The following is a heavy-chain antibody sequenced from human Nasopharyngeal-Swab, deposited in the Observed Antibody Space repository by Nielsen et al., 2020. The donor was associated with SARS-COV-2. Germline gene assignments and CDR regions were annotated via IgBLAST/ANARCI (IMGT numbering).Heavy chain of an antibody. CDR1: GFTFSSYG. Sequence: GGSLRLSCAAPGFTFSSYGMHWVRQAPGKGLEWVAVISYDGSNKYYADSVKGRFTISRDNSKNTLYLQMNSLRAEDTAVYYCAKDNIEGYNDHYFDYWGQGTLVTVSS. J-gene: IGHJ4*02. D-gene: IGHD1-14*01. CDR3: AKDNIEGYNDHYFDY. V-gene: IGHV3-30*18. CDR2: ISYDGSNK.